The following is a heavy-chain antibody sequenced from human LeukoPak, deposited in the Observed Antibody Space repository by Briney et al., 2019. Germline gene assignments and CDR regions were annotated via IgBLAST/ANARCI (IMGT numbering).Heavy chain of an antibody. D-gene: IGHD6-6*01. Sequence: QPGGSLRLSCAASGFTVSSNYMSWVRQAPGKGLEWVSIIYGGGSTYYADSVKGRFTISRDNSRNTVYLQMNSLRADDTAVYYCAREYGQSNYYFDSWGQGTLVTVSS. J-gene: IGHJ4*02. V-gene: IGHV3-66*02. CDR2: IYGGGST. CDR3: AREYGQSNYYFDS. CDR1: GFTVSSNY.